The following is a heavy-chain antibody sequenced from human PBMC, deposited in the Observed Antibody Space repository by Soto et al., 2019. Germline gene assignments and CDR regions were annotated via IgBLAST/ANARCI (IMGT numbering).Heavy chain of an antibody. CDR1: GYSISYGYY. D-gene: IGHD4-17*01. V-gene: IGHV4-38-2*01. J-gene: IGHJ6*02. Sequence: SETLSLTCAVSGYSISYGYYWGWIRQPPGKGLEWIGSIYHSGSTYYNPSLRSRVTTSVDTSKNQFSLKLSSVTAADTAVYYCARGLYGMDVWGRGTTVTVS. CDR2: IYHSGST. CDR3: ARGLYGMDV.